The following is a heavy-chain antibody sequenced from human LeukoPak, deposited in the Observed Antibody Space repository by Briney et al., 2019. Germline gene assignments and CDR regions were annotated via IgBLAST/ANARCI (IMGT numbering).Heavy chain of an antibody. CDR3: ARPLAPVMLNAFNI. CDR2: INPSGGST. CDR1: GYTFTNYY. J-gene: IGHJ3*02. V-gene: IGHV1-46*01. Sequence: ASVKVSCKASGYTFTNYYIHWVRQAPGQGLEWMGIINPSGGSTGYAQKFQGRVTMTRDTSTSTVYMELSSLRSEDTAAYYCARPLAPVMLNAFNIWGQGTMVTVSS. D-gene: IGHD2-8*01.